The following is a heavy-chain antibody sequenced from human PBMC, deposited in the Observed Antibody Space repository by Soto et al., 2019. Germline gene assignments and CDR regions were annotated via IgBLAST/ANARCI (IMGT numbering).Heavy chain of an antibody. V-gene: IGHV6-1*01. J-gene: IGHJ3*01. CDR1: GDSVSSDITS. D-gene: IGHD3-10*01. CDR3: ARGKALEV. Sequence: QGQLQQSGPGLVKPSQTLSLTCAISGDSVSSDITSWNWIRQSPSRGLEWLGRTYYRSKWFHDYAASVKSRITINPDTSKNQFSLELNSMTPEDTAVYYCARGKALEVWCQGTVVTVSS. CDR2: TYYRSKWFH.